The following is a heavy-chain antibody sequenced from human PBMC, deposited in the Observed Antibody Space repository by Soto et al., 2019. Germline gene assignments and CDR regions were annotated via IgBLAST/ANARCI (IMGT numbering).Heavy chain of an antibody. Sequence: GGSLRLSCAASGFIFKMYWMHWVRQSPGKGLVWISRIYNDGTYSDYADSVRGRFTISRDNVNDTLYLQMNNLRAEDTAVYYCVRDFEGSYGYGPFDYWGQGTLVTVSS. CDR1: GFIFKMYW. CDR2: IYNDGTYS. D-gene: IGHD5-18*01. V-gene: IGHV3-74*01. CDR3: VRDFEGSYGYGPFDY. J-gene: IGHJ4*02.